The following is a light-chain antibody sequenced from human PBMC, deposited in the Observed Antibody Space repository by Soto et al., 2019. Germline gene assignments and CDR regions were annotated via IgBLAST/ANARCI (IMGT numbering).Light chain of an antibody. CDR2: DVN. CDR1: SSDVGGYNY. J-gene: IGLJ1*01. Sequence: QSALTQPRSLSASPGQSVTISCTGTSSDVGGYNYVSWYQQHPGKAPKLMIYDVNKRTSGVPDRFSGSKSGNTASLTIAGLQAYDEADYYCCSYAGSYTAFGTGTKLTVL. CDR3: CSYAGSYTA. V-gene: IGLV2-11*01.